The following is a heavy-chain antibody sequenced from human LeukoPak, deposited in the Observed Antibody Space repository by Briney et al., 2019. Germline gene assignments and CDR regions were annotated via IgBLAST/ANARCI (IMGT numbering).Heavy chain of an antibody. CDR3: ARELLTARSEDAFDI. Sequence: SVKVSCKASGGTFSSYAISWVRQAPGQGLEWMGGIIPIFGTANYAQKFQGRVTITTGESTSTAYMELSSLRSEDTAVYYCARELLTARSEDAFDIWGQGTMVTVSS. V-gene: IGHV1-69*05. CDR1: GGTFSSYA. CDR2: IIPIFGTA. D-gene: IGHD6-6*01. J-gene: IGHJ3*02.